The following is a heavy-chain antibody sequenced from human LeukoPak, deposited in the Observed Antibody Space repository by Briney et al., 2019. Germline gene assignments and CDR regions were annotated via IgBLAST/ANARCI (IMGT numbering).Heavy chain of an antibody. CDR1: GFTFGSYA. CDR2: ISGSGGST. Sequence: AGGSLRLSCAASGFTFGSYAMSWVRQAPGKGLEWVSAISGSGGSTYYADSVKGRFTISRDNSKNTLYLQMNSLRAEDTAVYYCAKDCSGGSCPVMVWGQGTLVTVSS. CDR3: AKDCSGGSCPVMV. V-gene: IGHV3-23*01. D-gene: IGHD2-15*01. J-gene: IGHJ4*02.